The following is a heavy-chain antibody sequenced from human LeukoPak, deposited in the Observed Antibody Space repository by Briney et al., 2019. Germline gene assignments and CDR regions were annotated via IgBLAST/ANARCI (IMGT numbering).Heavy chain of an antibody. Sequence: SETLSLTCTVSGGSISSYYWSWIRQPAGKGLEWIGRIYTSGSTNYNPSLKSRVTMSVDTSKNQFSLKLSSVTAADTAVYYCARGKYYGSGSCSFDYWGQGTLVTVSS. V-gene: IGHV4-4*07. CDR1: GGSISSYY. CDR2: IYTSGST. CDR3: ARGKYYGSGSCSFDY. J-gene: IGHJ4*02. D-gene: IGHD3-10*01.